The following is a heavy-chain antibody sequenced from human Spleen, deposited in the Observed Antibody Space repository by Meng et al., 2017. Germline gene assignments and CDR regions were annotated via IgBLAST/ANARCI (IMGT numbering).Heavy chain of an antibody. J-gene: IGHJ6*02. CDR2: IYYSGST. D-gene: IGHD2-15*01. CDR3: ATEGTSGGTYLSYYYGMDV. Sequence: SETLSLTCTVSGGSITGYYWGWIRQPPGKGLEWIGIIYYSGSTYYNPSLKSRVTISVDTSKNQFSLKLSSVTAADTAVYYCATEGTSGGTYLSYYYGMDVWGQGTTVTVSS. V-gene: IGHV4-39*07. CDR1: GGSITGYY.